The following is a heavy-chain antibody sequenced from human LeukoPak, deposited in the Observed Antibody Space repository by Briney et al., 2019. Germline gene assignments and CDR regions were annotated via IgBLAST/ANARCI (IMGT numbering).Heavy chain of an antibody. CDR1: GYTFTGYY. V-gene: IGHV1-2*02. D-gene: IGHD3-3*01. CDR3: ARTTHDFWSGYYTFDY. J-gene: IGHJ4*02. CDR2: INPNSGGT. Sequence: ASVKVSCKASGYTFTGYYMHWVRQAPGQGLEWMGWINPNSGGTNYAQKFQGRVTMTTDTSTSTAYMELRSLRSDDTAVYYCARTTHDFWSGYYTFDYWGQGTLVTVSS.